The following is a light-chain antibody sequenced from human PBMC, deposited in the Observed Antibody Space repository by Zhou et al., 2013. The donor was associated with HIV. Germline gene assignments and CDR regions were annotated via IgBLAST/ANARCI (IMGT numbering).Light chain of an antibody. V-gene: IGKV1-33*01. CDR1: QDISNY. CDR3: QQHIAHWT. CDR2: DAS. Sequence: DIQMTQSPSSLSASVGDRVTITCQASQDISNYLNWYQQKPGKAPKLLIYDASNLETGVPSRFSGSGSGTEFTLTISSLQPDDYATYYCQQHIAHWTFGQGTKVEIK. J-gene: IGKJ1*01.